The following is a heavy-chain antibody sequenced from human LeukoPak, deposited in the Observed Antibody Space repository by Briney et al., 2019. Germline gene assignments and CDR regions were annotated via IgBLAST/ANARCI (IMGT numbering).Heavy chain of an antibody. CDR1: GYTFTSYG. Sequence: ASVKVSCKASGYTFTSYGISWVRRAPGQGLEWMGWISAYNGNTNYAQKLQGRVTMTTDTSTSTAYMELRSLRSDDTAVYYCARDQSLIVVGPFDPWGQGTLVTVSS. J-gene: IGHJ5*02. V-gene: IGHV1-18*01. D-gene: IGHD2-15*01. CDR3: ARDQSLIVVGPFDP. CDR2: ISAYNGNT.